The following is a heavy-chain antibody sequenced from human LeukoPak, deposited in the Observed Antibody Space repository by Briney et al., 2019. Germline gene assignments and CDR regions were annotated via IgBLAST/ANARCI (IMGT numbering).Heavy chain of an antibody. J-gene: IGHJ4*02. CDR1: GGSFSGYY. CDR3: ARGNGYGSNY. D-gene: IGHD3-10*01. V-gene: IGHV4-34*01. Sequence: SETLSLTCAVYGGSFSGYYWSWIRQPPGKGLEWVGEINHSGSTNYNPSPKSRGTISVDTSKNQVSLKLSSVTAADTAVYYCARGNGYGSNYWGQGTLVTVSS. CDR2: INHSGST.